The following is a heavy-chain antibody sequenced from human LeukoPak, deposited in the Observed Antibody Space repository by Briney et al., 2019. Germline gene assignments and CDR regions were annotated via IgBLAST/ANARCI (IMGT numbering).Heavy chain of an antibody. J-gene: IGHJ4*02. CDR3: ATLRGNWNSRDY. Sequence: ASVKVSCKVSGYTLTELSMHWVRQAPGKGLEWMGGFDPEDGETIYARKFQGRVTMTEDTSTDTAYMELSSLRSEDTAVYYCATLRGNWNSRDYWGQGTLVTVSS. CDR1: GYTLTELS. D-gene: IGHD1-7*01. CDR2: FDPEDGET. V-gene: IGHV1-24*01.